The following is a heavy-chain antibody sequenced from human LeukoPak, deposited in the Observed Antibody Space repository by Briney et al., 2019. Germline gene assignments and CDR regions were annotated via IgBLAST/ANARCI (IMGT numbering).Heavy chain of an antibody. V-gene: IGHV4-39*07. CDR3: ARGAVAGTYDP. D-gene: IGHD6-19*01. Sequence: PSETLSLTCTVSGGSISSSSYYWGWIRQPPGKGLEWIGSIYYSGSTYYNPSLKSRVTISVDTSKNQFSLKLSSVTAADTAVYYCARGAVAGTYDPWGQGTLVTVSS. J-gene: IGHJ5*02. CDR2: IYYSGST. CDR1: GGSISSSSYY.